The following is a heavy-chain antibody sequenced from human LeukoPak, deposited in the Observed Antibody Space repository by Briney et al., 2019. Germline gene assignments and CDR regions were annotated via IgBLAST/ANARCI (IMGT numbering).Heavy chain of an antibody. D-gene: IGHD2-15*01. CDR1: GGSISSSSYY. CDR3: ASFDIVEDDAFDI. J-gene: IGHJ3*02. CDR2: IYTSGST. V-gene: IGHV4-61*02. Sequence: KPSETLSLTCTVSGGSISSSSYYWGWIRQPAGKGLEWIGRIYTSGSTNYNPSLKSRVTISVDTSKNQFSLKLSSVTAADTAVYYCASFDIVEDDAFDIWGQGTMVTVSS.